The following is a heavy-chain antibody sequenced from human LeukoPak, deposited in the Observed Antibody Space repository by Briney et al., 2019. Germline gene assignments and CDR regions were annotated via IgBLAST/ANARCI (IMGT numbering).Heavy chain of an antibody. Sequence: SVKVSCKASGFTFTSSAMQWVRQARGQRLEWIGWIVVGSGNTNYAQKFQERVTITRDMSTNTAYMELSSLRSEDTAVYYCAAIPGSGSYKYYFDYWGQGTLVTVSS. CDR1: GFTFTSSA. V-gene: IGHV1-58*02. CDR3: AAIPGSGSYKYYFDY. D-gene: IGHD3-10*01. J-gene: IGHJ4*02. CDR2: IVVGSGNT.